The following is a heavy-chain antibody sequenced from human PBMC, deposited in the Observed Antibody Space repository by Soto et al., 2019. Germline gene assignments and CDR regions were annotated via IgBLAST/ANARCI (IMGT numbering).Heavy chain of an antibody. CDR1: GGTFSSYA. J-gene: IGHJ6*02. CDR3: ARDRAGYGSYCGMDV. D-gene: IGHD5-12*01. V-gene: IGHV1-69*01. Sequence: QVQLVQSGAEVKKPGSSVKVSCKASGGTFSSYAISWVRQAPGQGLEWMGGIIPIFGTANYVQKFQGRVTITAYEFTSTADMALSSLRSEDTVVYYCARDRAGYGSYCGMDVWGQGTTVTVSS. CDR2: IIPIFGTA.